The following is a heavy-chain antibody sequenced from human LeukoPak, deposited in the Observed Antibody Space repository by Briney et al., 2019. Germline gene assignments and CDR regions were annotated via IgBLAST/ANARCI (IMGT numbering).Heavy chain of an antibody. CDR1: GGSISSGSYY. CDR2: IYYSGST. J-gene: IGHJ5*02. Sequence: NSSQTLSLTCTVSGGSISSGSYYWSWIRQPPGKGLEWIGYIYYSGSTYYNPSLKSRVTISVDTSKNQFSLKLSSVTAADTAVYYCARESPRCSGGSCYPWFDPWGQGTLVTVSS. V-gene: IGHV4-30-4*08. CDR3: ARESPRCSGGSCYPWFDP. D-gene: IGHD2-15*01.